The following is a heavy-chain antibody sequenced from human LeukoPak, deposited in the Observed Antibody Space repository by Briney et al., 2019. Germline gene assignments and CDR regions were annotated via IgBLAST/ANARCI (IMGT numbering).Heavy chain of an antibody. CDR3: ARNGLYYYDSSGYCYYYYYMDV. CDR1: GFTFSSYA. J-gene: IGHJ6*03. V-gene: IGHV3-23*01. D-gene: IGHD3-22*01. Sequence: PGGSLRLSCAASGFTFSSYAMSWVRQAPGKGLEWVSAISGSGGSTYYADSVKGRFTISRDNSKNTLYLQMNSLRAEDTAVYYCARNGLYYYDSSGYCYYYYYMDVWGKGTTVTVSS. CDR2: ISGSGGST.